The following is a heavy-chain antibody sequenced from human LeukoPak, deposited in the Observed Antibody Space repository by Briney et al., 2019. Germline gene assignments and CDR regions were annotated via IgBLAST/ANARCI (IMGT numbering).Heavy chain of an antibody. J-gene: IGHJ5*02. D-gene: IGHD1-26*01. Sequence: GGSLRLSCAASGYTFTSYYMHWVRQAPGQGLEWLGIINPGGGSTSYAQKFQGRVTMTRDTSTSTVYMELSSLRSEDTAVYYCARAYSGSYYERNWFDPWGQGTLVTVSS. V-gene: IGHV1-46*01. CDR3: ARAYSGSYYERNWFDP. CDR1: GYTFTSYY. CDR2: INPGGGST.